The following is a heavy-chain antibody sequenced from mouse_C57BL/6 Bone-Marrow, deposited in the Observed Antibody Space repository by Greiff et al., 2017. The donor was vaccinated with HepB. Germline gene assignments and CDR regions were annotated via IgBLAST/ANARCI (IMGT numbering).Heavy chain of an antibody. D-gene: IGHD1-1*01. Sequence: EVQLQQSGPELVKPGASVKISCKASGYSFTDYNMNWVKQSNGKSLEWIGVINPNYGTTSYNQKFKGKATLTVDQSSSTAYLQLNSLTSEDSAVYYCAPHHYYGSSYAMDYWGQGTSVTVSS. CDR1: GYSFTDYN. CDR3: APHHYYGSSYAMDY. J-gene: IGHJ4*01. V-gene: IGHV1-39*01. CDR2: INPNYGTT.